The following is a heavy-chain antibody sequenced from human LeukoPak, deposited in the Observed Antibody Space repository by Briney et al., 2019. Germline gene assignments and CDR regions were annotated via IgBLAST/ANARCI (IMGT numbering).Heavy chain of an antibody. CDR1: GFTFDDYG. CDR3: ARDDQGAFDI. CDR2: IYSGGST. V-gene: IGHV3-66*01. Sequence: PGGSLRLSCAASGFTFDDYGMSWVRQAPGKGLEWVSVIYSGGSTYYADSVKGRFTISRDNSKNTLYLQMNSLRAEDTAVYYCARDDQGAFDIWGQGTMVTVSS. J-gene: IGHJ3*02. D-gene: IGHD2-2*01.